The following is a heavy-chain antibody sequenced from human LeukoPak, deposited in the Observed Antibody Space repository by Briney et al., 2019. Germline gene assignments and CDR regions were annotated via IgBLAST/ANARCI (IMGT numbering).Heavy chain of an antibody. CDR1: GYTFTGYA. D-gene: IGHD6-13*01. CDR2: INAGNGNT. J-gene: IGHJ4*02. CDR3: ARVDLLVIAAAGTFDY. V-gene: IGHV1-3*01. Sequence: GASVKVSCKASGYTFTGYAMHWVCQAPGQRLEWMGWINAGNGNTKYSQKFQGRVTITRDTSASTAYMELSSLRSEDTAVYYCARVDLLVIAAAGTFDYWGQGTLVTVSS.